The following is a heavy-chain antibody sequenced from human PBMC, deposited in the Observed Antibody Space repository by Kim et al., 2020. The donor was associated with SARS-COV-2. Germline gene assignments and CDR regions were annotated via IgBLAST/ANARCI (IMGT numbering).Heavy chain of an antibody. CDR3: ARGLYKEAYYDFWSGHFD. J-gene: IGHJ4*02. Sequence: SETLSLTCAVYGGSFSGYYWSWIRQPPGKGLEWIGEINHSGSTNYNPSLKSRVTISVDTSKNQFSLKLSSVTAADTAVYYCARGLYKEAYYDFWSGHFDWGQGTLVTVSS. V-gene: IGHV4-34*01. D-gene: IGHD3-3*01. CDR2: INHSGST. CDR1: GGSFSGYY.